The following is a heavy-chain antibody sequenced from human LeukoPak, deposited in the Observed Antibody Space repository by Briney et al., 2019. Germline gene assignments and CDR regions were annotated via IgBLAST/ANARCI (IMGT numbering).Heavy chain of an antibody. V-gene: IGHV4-61*02. CDR1: GGSISSGSYY. CDR3: ARDRLERYFDWSYWYFDL. J-gene: IGHJ2*01. D-gene: IGHD3-9*01. CDR2: IYTSGST. Sequence: SQTLSLTCTVSGGSISSGSYYWSWIRQPAGKGLEWIGRIYTSGSTNYNPSLKSRVTMSVDTSKNQFSLKLSSVTAADTAVYYCARDRLERYFDWSYWYFDLWGRGTLATVSS.